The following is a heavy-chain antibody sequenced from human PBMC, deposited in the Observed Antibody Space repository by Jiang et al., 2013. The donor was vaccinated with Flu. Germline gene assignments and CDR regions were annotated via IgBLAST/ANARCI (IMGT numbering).Heavy chain of an antibody. CDR1: DDSISSSRFS. D-gene: IGHD4-17*01. V-gene: IGHV4-39*01. J-gene: IGHJ2*01. Sequence: LLKPSETLSLTCTVSDDSISSSRFSWGWIRQPPGKGLEWIGTFYYSGSTYYNPSLKSRVTISVDTPKKHFSLRLTSVTAADTAVYYCARNYGDYSFLPVAWYFDLWGRGTLVTVSS. CDR2: FYYSGST. CDR3: ARNYGDYSFLPVAWYFDL.